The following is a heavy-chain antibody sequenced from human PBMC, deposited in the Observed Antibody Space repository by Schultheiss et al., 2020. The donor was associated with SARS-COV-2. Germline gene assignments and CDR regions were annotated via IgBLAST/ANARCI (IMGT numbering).Heavy chain of an antibody. J-gene: IGHJ6*03. CDR1: GFTFSSYA. CDR2: IRSKANSYAT. V-gene: IGHV3-73*01. D-gene: IGHD2-2*01. Sequence: GGSLRLSCAASGFTFSSYAMHWVRQAPGKGLEWVGRIRSKANSYATAYAASVKGRFTISRDDSKNTAYLQMNSLKTEDTAVYYCTLQLRPIMDVWGKGTTVTVSS. CDR3: TLQLRPIMDV.